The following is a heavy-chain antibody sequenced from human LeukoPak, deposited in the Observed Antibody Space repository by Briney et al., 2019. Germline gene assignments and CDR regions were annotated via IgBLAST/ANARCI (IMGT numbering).Heavy chain of an antibody. CDR3: ARGGQYSYGYWFDP. J-gene: IGHJ5*02. CDR1: GFTFSSYS. D-gene: IGHD5-18*01. V-gene: IGHV3-48*01. CDR2: ISSSSSTI. Sequence: PGGSLRLSCAASGFTFSSYSMNWVRQAPGKGLEWVSYISSSSSTIYYADSVKGRFTISRDNAKNSLYLQMNSLRAEDTAVYYCARGGQYSYGYWFDPWGQGTLVTVSS.